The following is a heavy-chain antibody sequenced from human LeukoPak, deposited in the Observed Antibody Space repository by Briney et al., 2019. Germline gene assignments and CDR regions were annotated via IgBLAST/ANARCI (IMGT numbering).Heavy chain of an antibody. CDR2: IIPIFGIA. CDR3: ARGSRSSSSQWFDP. V-gene: IGHV1-69*04. D-gene: IGHD6-6*01. Sequence: SVKVSCKASGGTFSSYAISWVRQAPGQGLEWMGRIIPIFGIANYAQKFQGRVTITADKSTSTAYMELSSLGSEDTAVYYCARGSRSSSSQWFDPWGQGTLVTVSS. CDR1: GGTFSSYA. J-gene: IGHJ5*02.